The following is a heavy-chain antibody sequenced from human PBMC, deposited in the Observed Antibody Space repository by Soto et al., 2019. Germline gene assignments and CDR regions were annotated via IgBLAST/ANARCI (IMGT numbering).Heavy chain of an antibody. J-gene: IGHJ4*02. CDR2: ISYDGSNK. D-gene: IGHD2-2*01. V-gene: IGHV3-30*18. Sequence: QVQLVESGGGVVQPGRSLRLSCAASGFTFSSYGMHWVRQAPGKGLEWVAVISYDGSNKYYADSVKGRFTISRDNSKNTQYLQMNSLRAEDTAVYYCAKDLVYQLSWYYFDYWGQGTLVTVSS. CDR3: AKDLVYQLSWYYFDY. CDR1: GFTFSSYG.